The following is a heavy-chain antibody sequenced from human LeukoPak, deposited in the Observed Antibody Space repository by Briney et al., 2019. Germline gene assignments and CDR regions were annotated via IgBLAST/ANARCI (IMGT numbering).Heavy chain of an antibody. V-gene: IGHV3-33*06. CDR3: AKGHSDFGTGFDL. J-gene: IGHJ4*02. Sequence: PGGSLRLSCAASGFTFSSYGMHWVRQAPGKGLEWVAVIWYDGSNKYYADSVKGRFTISRDNSKNTLYLQMSSLRAEDTAMYYCAKGHSDFGTGFDLWGQGTLVTVSS. CDR2: IWYDGSNK. D-gene: IGHD4-17*01. CDR1: GFTFSSYG.